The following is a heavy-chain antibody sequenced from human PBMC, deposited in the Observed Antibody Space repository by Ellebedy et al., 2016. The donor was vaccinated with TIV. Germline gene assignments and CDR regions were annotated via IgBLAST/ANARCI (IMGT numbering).Heavy chain of an antibody. CDR1: GFTFSSYA. V-gene: IGHV3-30*03. J-gene: IGHJ4*02. D-gene: IGHD3-10*01. CDR3: ARDGLLGLLWFGNVDS. Sequence: GGSLRLXCAASGFTFSSYAMSWVRQAPGKGLAWVALISHDASKQHYADSVKGRFTISRDNSNHTVYLEMNDVRTDDTAVYYCARDGLLGLLWFGNVDSWGQGTLVTVSS. CDR2: ISHDASKQ.